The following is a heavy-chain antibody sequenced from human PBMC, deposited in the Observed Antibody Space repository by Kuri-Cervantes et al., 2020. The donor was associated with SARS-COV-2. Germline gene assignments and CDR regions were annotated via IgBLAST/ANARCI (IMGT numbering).Heavy chain of an antibody. D-gene: IGHD2-2*01. V-gene: IGHV4-38-2*01. J-gene: IGHJ3*02. CDR1: GYSISSGYY. Sequence: SETLSLTCAVSGYSISSGYYWGWIRQPPGKGLEWIGSIYHSGSTYYNPSLKSRVTISVDTSKNQFSLKLSSVTAADTAVYYCARHQLLWLSPDAFDIWGQGTMVTVSS. CDR2: IYHSGST. CDR3: ARHQLLWLSPDAFDI.